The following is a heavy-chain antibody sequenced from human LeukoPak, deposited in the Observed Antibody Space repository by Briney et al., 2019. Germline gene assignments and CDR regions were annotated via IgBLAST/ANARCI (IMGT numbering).Heavy chain of an antibody. Sequence: QTGGSLRLSCAASGFTVSSKYMGWVRQAPGKGLEWVSVIYGDSTTYYPDSVKGRFTISRDNSKNTVYPQVNSLRAEDTAVYYCASIAVTGGYFDNWGQGTLVAVSS. CDR1: GFTVSSKY. CDR3: ASIAVTGGYFDN. V-gene: IGHV3-66*01. D-gene: IGHD6-19*01. J-gene: IGHJ4*02. CDR2: IYGDSTT.